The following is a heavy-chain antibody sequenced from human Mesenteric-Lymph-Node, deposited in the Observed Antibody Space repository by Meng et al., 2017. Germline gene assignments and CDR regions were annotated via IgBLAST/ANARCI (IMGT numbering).Heavy chain of an antibody. D-gene: IGHD4-17*01. Sequence: KISCAASGFTFSSYAISWVRQAPGQGLEWMGGIIPIFGTANYAQKFQGRVTITADESTSTAYMELSSLRSEDTAVYYCARVPSPTYGVFHYYYYGMDVWGQGTTVTVSS. CDR2: IIPIFGTA. V-gene: IGHV1-69*01. J-gene: IGHJ6*02. CDR3: ARVPSPTYGVFHYYYYGMDV. CDR1: GFTFSSYA.